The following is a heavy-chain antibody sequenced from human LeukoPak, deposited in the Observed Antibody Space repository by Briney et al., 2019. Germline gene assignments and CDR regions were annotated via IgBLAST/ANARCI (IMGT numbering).Heavy chain of an antibody. CDR2: INHSGST. Sequence: SETLSLTCAVYGGSFSGYYWSWIRQPPGKGLEWIGEINHSGSTNYNPSLKSRVTLSVDTSKNQFSLKLSSVTAADTAVYYCARRPRITMVRGVRSWFDPWGQGTLVTVSS. J-gene: IGHJ5*02. CDR1: GGSFSGYY. CDR3: ARRPRITMVRGVRSWFDP. D-gene: IGHD3-10*01. V-gene: IGHV4-34*01.